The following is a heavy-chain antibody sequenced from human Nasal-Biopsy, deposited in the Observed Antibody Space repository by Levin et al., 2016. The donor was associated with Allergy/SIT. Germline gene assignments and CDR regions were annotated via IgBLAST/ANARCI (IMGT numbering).Heavy chain of an antibody. V-gene: IGHV3-30*18. D-gene: IGHD5-24*01. J-gene: IGHJ4*02. CDR2: ISFEGSLQ. CDR1: GFTFSYFG. Sequence: GESLKISCAASGFTFSYFGSHWVRQAPGKGLEWVAAISFEGSLQYYADSVKGRFTISRDNSKNTLYLQMSSLRSEDTAVYYCAKGRSRDGNHPEFDSWGQGTLVTVSS. CDR3: AKGRSRDGNHPEFDS.